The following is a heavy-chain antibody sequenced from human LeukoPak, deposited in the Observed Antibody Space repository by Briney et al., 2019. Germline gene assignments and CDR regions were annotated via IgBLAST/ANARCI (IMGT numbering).Heavy chain of an antibody. V-gene: IGHV4-34*01. D-gene: IGHD5-18*01. J-gene: IGHJ5*02. CDR1: GGSFSGYY. CDR3: ARGSLYTVMVNWFDP. Sequence: SETLSLTCAAYGGSFSGYYWSWIRQPPGKGLEWIGEINHSGSTNYNPSLTSRVTISVDTSKNQFSLKLSSVTAADTAVYYCARGSLYTVMVNWFDPWGQGTLVTVSS. CDR2: INHSGST.